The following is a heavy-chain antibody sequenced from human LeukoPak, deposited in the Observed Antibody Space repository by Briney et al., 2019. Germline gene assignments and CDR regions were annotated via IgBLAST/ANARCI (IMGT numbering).Heavy chain of an antibody. J-gene: IGHJ1*01. CDR2: ISYDGSNK. CDR3: AKDRYSRSFGDFQH. D-gene: IGHD6-13*01. CDR1: GFTFSSYG. V-gene: IGHV3-30*18. Sequence: GGSLRLSCAASGFTFSSYGMHWVRQAPGKGLEWVAVISYDGSNKYYADSVKGRFTISRDNSKNTLYLQMNSLRAEDTAVYYCAKDRYSRSFGDFQHWGQGTLVTVSS.